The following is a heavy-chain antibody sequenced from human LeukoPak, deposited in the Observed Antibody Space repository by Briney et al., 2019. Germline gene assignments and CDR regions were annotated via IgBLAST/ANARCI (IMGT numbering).Heavy chain of an antibody. CDR3: ATGDNSGYYLGSIDY. Sequence: GGTLRLSCAASGFTFSSYGMHWVRQAPGKGLEWVAVIWYDGSNKYYADSVKGRFTISRDNSKNTLYLQMNSLRAEDTAVYYCATGDNSGYYLGSIDYWGQGTLVTVSS. CDR2: IWYDGSNK. CDR1: GFTFSSYG. J-gene: IGHJ4*02. D-gene: IGHD3-22*01. V-gene: IGHV3-33*01.